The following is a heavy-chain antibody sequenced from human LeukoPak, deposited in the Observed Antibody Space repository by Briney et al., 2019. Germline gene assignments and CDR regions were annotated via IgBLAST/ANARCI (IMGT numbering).Heavy chain of an antibody. CDR1: GGSISSYY. D-gene: IGHD1-26*01. V-gene: IGHV4-59*08. J-gene: IGHJ5*02. Sequence: SETLSLTCTVSGGSISSYYWSWIRQPPGKGLEWIGYIYYSGSTNYNPSLKSRVTISVDTSKNQFSLKLSSVTAADTAVYYCARCRVGADALNENWFDPWGREPWSPSPQ. CDR3: ARCRVGADALNENWFDP. CDR2: IYYSGST.